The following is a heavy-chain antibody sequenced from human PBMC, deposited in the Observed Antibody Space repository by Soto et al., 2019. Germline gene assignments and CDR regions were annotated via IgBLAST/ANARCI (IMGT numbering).Heavy chain of an antibody. CDR3: ARENWHFDY. J-gene: IGHJ4*02. CDR1: GYTFSDYR. CDR2: VSPISGDT. Sequence: QVQLVQSGAEVKKPGASVKVSCKTSGYTFSDYRMHWVRQAPGQGLEWMGWVSPISGDTNYAQEFQGRVTMTSDPSLKTVYMELNSLTSDDTSMFYCARENWHFDYWGQGTLITVSS. V-gene: IGHV1-2*02.